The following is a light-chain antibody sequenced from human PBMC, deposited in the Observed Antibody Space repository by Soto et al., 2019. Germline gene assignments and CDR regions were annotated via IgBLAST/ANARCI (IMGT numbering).Light chain of an antibody. CDR3: QVWDSSSDHVV. CDR2: YDS. Sequence: YELTQPPSVSVAPGKTARITCGGNNIGSKSVHWYQQKPGQAPVLVIYYDSDRPSGIPERFSGSNSGNTATLTISRGEAGDEADYSCQVWDSSSDHVVSGGWTKPTAL. CDR1: NIGSKS. J-gene: IGLJ2*01. V-gene: IGLV3-21*04.